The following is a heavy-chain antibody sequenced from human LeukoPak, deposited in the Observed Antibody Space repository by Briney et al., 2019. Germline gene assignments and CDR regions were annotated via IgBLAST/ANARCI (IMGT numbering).Heavy chain of an antibody. CDR2: ISGSGGST. CDR1: GFTFSSYA. V-gene: IGHV3-23*01. CDR3: AKADSSGYYPLDY. D-gene: IGHD3-22*01. J-gene: IGHJ4*02. Sequence: GGSLRLSCAASGFTFSSYAMSWVRQAPGMGLGWVSAISGSGGSTYYADSVKGRFTISRDNSKNTLYLQMNSLRAEDTAVYYCAKADSSGYYPLDYWGQGTLVTVSS.